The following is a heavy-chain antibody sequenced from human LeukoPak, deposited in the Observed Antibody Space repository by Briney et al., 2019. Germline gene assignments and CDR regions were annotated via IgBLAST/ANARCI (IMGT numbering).Heavy chain of an antibody. J-gene: IGHJ6*03. CDR1: GYTFTGYY. Sequence: ASVKVSCKASGYTFTGYYMHWVRQAPGQGLEWMGWINPNSGGTNYAQKFQGRVTMTRDTSISTAYMELSRLRSDDTAVYYCARGYCSSTSCYTGYMDVWGKGTTVTVSS. CDR3: ARGYCSSTSCYTGYMDV. V-gene: IGHV1-2*02. CDR2: INPNSGGT. D-gene: IGHD2-2*02.